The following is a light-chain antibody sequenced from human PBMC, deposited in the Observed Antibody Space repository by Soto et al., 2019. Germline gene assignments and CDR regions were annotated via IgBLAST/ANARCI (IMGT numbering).Light chain of an antibody. Sequence: ANVSYRASQSVSTRYLACDPQKPGQAPRPLIYGASSRATGIPDRFSGSGSGTDFTLTISGREPEDLAVYYCQQYGNSSGTFGQGPKADI. CDR2: GAS. V-gene: IGKV3-20*01. CDR3: QQYGNSSGT. CDR1: QSVSTRY. J-gene: IGKJ1*01.